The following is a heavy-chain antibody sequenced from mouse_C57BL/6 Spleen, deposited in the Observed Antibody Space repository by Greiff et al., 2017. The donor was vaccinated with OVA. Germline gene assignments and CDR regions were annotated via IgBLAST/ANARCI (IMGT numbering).Heavy chain of an antibody. D-gene: IGHD2-4*01. CDR2: INPSSGYP. V-gene: IGHV1-7*01. J-gene: IGHJ4*01. CDR1: GYTFTSYW. Sequence: QVQLQQSGAELAKPGASVKLSCKASGYTFTSYWMHWVKQRPGQGLEWIGYINPSSGYPKYNQKFKDKATLTADKSSRTAYMQMSSLTYEYSAVYYGARGLRRGYAMDYWGQGTSVTVSS. CDR3: ARGLRRGYAMDY.